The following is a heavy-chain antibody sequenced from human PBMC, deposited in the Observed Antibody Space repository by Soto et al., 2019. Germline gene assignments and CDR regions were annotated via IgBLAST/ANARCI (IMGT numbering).Heavy chain of an antibody. D-gene: IGHD6-13*01. V-gene: IGHV2-26*01. CDR1: GFSLSNARMG. CDR3: ARISEEEQLDFDY. J-gene: IGHJ4*02. Sequence: SGPTLVNPTETLTLTCTVSGFSLSNARMGVSWIRQPPGKALEWLAHIFSNDEKSYSTSLKSRLTISKDTSKSQVVLTMTNMDPVDTATYYCARISEEEQLDFDYWGQGTLVTVSS. CDR2: IFSNDEK.